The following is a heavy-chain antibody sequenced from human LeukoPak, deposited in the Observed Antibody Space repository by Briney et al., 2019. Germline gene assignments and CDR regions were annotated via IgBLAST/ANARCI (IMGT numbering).Heavy chain of an antibody. Sequence: SETLSLTCTVYGGSISSSSYYWGWIRQPPGKGLGWIGSIYYSGSTYYNPSLKSRVTISVDTSKNQFSLKLGSVTAADTAVYYCASRITMIVVGPFDYWGQGTLVTVSS. CDR3: ASRITMIVVGPFDY. CDR2: IYYSGST. J-gene: IGHJ4*02. D-gene: IGHD3-22*01. CDR1: GGSISSSSYY. V-gene: IGHV4-39*01.